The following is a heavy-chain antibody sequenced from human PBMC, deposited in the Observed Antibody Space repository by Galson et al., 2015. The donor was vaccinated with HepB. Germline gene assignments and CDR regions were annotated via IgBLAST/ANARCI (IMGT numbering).Heavy chain of an antibody. D-gene: IGHD5-24*01. J-gene: IGHJ6*02. V-gene: IGHV1-69*13. Sequence: SVKVSCKASGGTFSSYAISWVRQAPGQGLEWMGGIIPIFGTANYAQKFQGRVTITADEATSTAYMELSSLISEDTAVYYCASRGGDGYNYPYYYGMDVWGQGTTVTVSS. CDR2: IIPIFGTA. CDR1: GGTFSSYA. CDR3: ASRGGDGYNYPYYYGMDV.